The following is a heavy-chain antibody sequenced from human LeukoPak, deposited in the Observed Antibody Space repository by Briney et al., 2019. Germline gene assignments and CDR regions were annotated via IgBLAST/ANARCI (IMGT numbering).Heavy chain of an antibody. D-gene: IGHD5-12*01. CDR3: AREASLSGCYFDY. CDR1: GFTFSSYG. CDR2: IWYDGTDK. V-gene: IGHV3-33*01. Sequence: PGGSLRRSCAASGFTFSSYGMHWVRQAPGKGLEWVAVIWYDGTDKYYGDSVKGRFTISRDNSKNTLFLQMNSLRAEDTALYYCAREASLSGCYFDYWGQGTLVTVSS. J-gene: IGHJ4*02.